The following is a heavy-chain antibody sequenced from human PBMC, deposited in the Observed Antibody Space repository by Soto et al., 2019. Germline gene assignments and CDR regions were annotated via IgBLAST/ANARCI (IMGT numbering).Heavy chain of an antibody. D-gene: IGHD2-15*01. CDR2: IIPIFGTA. V-gene: IGHV1-69*12. CDR1: GGTFSSYA. J-gene: IGHJ6*02. CDR3: ARGVGCSGGSCYGYYYYGMDV. Sequence: QVQLVQSGAEVKKPGSSVKVSCKASGGTFSSYAISWVRQAPGQGLEWMGGIIPIFGTANYAQKFQGRVTITADESTSTADMELSSLRSEDTAVYYCARGVGCSGGSCYGYYYYGMDVWGQGTTVTVSS.